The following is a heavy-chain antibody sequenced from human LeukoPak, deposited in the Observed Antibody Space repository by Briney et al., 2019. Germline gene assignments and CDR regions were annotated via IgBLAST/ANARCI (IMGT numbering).Heavy chain of an antibody. Sequence: TGGSLRLSCAASGFTVSSNYMSWIRQPPGKGLEWIGEINHSGRTNYNPSLKSRVTISVDTSKKQFSLKLSSVTAADTAVYYCARGVDYYGVWGQGTLVTVSS. CDR1: GFTVSSNY. D-gene: IGHD3-10*01. CDR3: ARGVDYYGV. V-gene: IGHV4-34*01. CDR2: INHSGRT. J-gene: IGHJ4*02.